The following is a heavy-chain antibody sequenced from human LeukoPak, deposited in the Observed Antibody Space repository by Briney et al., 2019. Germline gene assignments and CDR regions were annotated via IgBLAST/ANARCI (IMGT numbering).Heavy chain of an antibody. J-gene: IGHJ6*04. V-gene: IGHV1-69*01. Sequence: ASVKVSCKASGGTFSSYAISWVRQAPGQGLEWMGGIIPIFGTANYAQKFQGRVTITADEPTSTAYMELSSLRSEDTAVYHCARGLRGYESYYYYYGMDVWGKGTTVTVSS. D-gene: IGHD5-12*01. CDR1: GGTFSSYA. CDR3: ARGLRGYESYYYYYGMDV. CDR2: IIPIFGTA.